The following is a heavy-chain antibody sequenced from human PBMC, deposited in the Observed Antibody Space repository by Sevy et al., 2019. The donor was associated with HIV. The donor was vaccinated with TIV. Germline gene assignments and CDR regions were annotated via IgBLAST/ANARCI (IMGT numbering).Heavy chain of an antibody. V-gene: IGHV1-8*01. J-gene: IGHJ6*02. CDR2: MNPNSGNT. Sequence: ASVKVSCRASGYTFTSYDINWVRQATGQGPEWMGWMNPNSGNTGYAQKFQGRVTMTRNTSISTAYLELGSLGSEDTAVYYCARFLSTSYYYYYAMDVWGQGTTATVSS. CDR3: ARFLSTSYYYYYAMDV. D-gene: IGHD2-2*01. CDR1: GYTFTSYD.